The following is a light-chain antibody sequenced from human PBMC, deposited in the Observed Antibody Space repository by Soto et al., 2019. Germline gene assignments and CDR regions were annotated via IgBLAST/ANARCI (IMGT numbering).Light chain of an antibody. Sequence: QFVLTQSPSASGSPGQSVTISCIGTSSDVGGYNYVSWYQHHPGKAPKLIIYEVTKRPSGVPDRFSGSRSGTTASLTVSGLQAEDEADYYCGSYAGGNTLVFGTGTKVTVL. CDR3: GSYAGGNTLV. CDR2: EVT. J-gene: IGLJ1*01. V-gene: IGLV2-8*01. CDR1: SSDVGGYNY.